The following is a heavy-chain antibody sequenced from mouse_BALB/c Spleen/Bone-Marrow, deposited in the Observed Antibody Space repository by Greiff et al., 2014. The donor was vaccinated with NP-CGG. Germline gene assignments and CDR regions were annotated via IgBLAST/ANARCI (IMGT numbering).Heavy chain of an antibody. J-gene: IGHJ1*01. CDR1: GYTFTSSW. CDR3: ARSYRFWYFDV. Sequence: VQLQQSGSVPVRPGASVKLSCKASGYTFTSSWMHWAKQRPGQGLEWIGDIHPNSGNTNYNEKFRGKATLTVDTSSNTAYVDLSSLTSEDSAVYYCARSYRFWYFDVWGAGTTVTVSS. CDR2: IHPNSGNT. D-gene: IGHD2-14*01. V-gene: IGHV1S130*01.